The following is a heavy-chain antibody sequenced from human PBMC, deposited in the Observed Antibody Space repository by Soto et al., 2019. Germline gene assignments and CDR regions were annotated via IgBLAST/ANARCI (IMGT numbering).Heavy chain of an antibody. D-gene: IGHD4-17*01. Sequence: QVQLVESGGGVVQPGRSLRLSCAASGFTFSSYGMHWVRQAPGKGLEWVAVISYDGSNKYYADSVKGRFTISRDNSKNTLDLQMNSLRAEDTAVYYCAKGYGDYVSDAFDIWGQGTMVTVSS. CDR1: GFTFSSYG. J-gene: IGHJ3*02. CDR2: ISYDGSNK. V-gene: IGHV3-30*18. CDR3: AKGYGDYVSDAFDI.